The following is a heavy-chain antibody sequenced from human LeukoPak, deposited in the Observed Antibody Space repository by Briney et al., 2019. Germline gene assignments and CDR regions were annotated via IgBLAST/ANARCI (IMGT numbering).Heavy chain of an antibody. V-gene: IGHV3-33*06. Sequence: PGGSLRLSCAASGFIFSEHGMHWVRQAPGKGLEGVALIWSDGSSQYYADSVKGRFTISRDNSKNTLFLQVNSLRADDTAVYYCAKATGTGPGSPGDYWGQGTLVTVSS. D-gene: IGHD1-1*01. CDR2: IWSDGSSQ. CDR1: GFIFSEHG. CDR3: AKATGTGPGSPGDY. J-gene: IGHJ4*02.